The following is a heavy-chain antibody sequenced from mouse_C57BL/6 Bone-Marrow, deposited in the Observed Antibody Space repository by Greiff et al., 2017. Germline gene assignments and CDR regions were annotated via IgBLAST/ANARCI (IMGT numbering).Heavy chain of an antibody. CDR1: GFSLSTSGMG. CDR2: IYWDDDN. V-gene: IGHV8-12*01. Sequence: QVTLKVSGPGILQSSQTLSLTCSFSGFSLSTSGMGVSWIRPPSGKGLEWLAHIYWDDDNRYNTALKGRLTISEDTSRNQVFLKITSVDTADTATYYCARRGIYYGSRYAMDYWGQGTSVTVSS. CDR3: ARRGIYYGSRYAMDY. J-gene: IGHJ4*01. D-gene: IGHD1-1*01.